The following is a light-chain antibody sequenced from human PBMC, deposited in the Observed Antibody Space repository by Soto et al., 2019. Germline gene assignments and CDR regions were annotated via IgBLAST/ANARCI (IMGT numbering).Light chain of an antibody. CDR1: QGINSY. V-gene: IGKV1-27*01. Sequence: DIQMTQTPSSLSASVGDRVTITCGASQGINSYLAWYQQKPGKVPKLLIYAASTLQSGVPSRFSGSGSGTDFTLTISSLQPEDVATYYCQKYNSAPRTFGGGTKVEIK. CDR3: QKYNSAPRT. J-gene: IGKJ4*01. CDR2: AAS.